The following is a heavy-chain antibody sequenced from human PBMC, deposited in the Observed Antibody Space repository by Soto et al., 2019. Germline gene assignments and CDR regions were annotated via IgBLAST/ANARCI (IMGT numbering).Heavy chain of an antibody. CDR3: ARIVSGRDYGDSIDY. J-gene: IGHJ4*02. V-gene: IGHV3-7*03. CDR1: GFTFSRYW. CDR2: INEDGSEK. D-gene: IGHD4-17*01. Sequence: GSLRISCAASGFTFSRYWLTWVRQAPGKGLEWVANINEDGSEKYYVDSVKGRFTTSRDNAKNSLYLQMNSLGAEDTAVYYCARIVSGRDYGDSIDYWGQGPLVTVSS.